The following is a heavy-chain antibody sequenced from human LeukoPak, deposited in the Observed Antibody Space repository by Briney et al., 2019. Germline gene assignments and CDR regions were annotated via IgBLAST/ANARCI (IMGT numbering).Heavy chain of an antibody. J-gene: IGHJ6*02. Sequence: GGSLRLSCAASGFTFSSYGMHWVRQAPGKGLEWVAVISYDGSNKYYADSVKGRFTISRDSSKNTLYLQMNSLGAEDTAVYYCAKDYYGSGSYSSSFYYYYGMDVWGQGTTVTVSS. D-gene: IGHD3-10*01. CDR1: GFTFSSYG. V-gene: IGHV3-30*18. CDR2: ISYDGSNK. CDR3: AKDYYGSGSYSSSFYYYYGMDV.